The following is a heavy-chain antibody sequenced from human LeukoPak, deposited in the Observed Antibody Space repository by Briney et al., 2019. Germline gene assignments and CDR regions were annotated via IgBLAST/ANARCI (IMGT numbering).Heavy chain of an antibody. D-gene: IGHD5-18*01. CDR2: IIPILGIA. J-gene: IGHJ4*02. Sequence: ASVKVSCKASGGTFSCYTISCVRQAPGQGLEWMGRIIPILGIANYAQKFQGRVTITADKSTSTAYMELSSLRSEDTAVYYCARVNGYSYGSMYYFDYWGQGTLVTVSS. V-gene: IGHV1-69*02. CDR3: ARVNGYSYGSMYYFDY. CDR1: GGTFSCYT.